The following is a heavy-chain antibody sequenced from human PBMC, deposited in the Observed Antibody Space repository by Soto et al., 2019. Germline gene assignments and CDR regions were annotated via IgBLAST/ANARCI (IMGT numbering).Heavy chain of an antibody. CDR1: GFTFTSYW. J-gene: IGHJ4*02. D-gene: IGHD2-2*01. V-gene: IGHV5-51*01. CDR3: AKHEGYCSTTTCSNFDY. CDR2: IYPGDSDS. Sequence: LKISCKGSGFTFTSYWIAWVRQMPGKGLEWMGIIYPGDSDSSYSPSFQGQVTISADKSINTAYLHWSSLKASDTAIYYCAKHEGYCSTTTCSNFDYWGQGTLVTSPQ.